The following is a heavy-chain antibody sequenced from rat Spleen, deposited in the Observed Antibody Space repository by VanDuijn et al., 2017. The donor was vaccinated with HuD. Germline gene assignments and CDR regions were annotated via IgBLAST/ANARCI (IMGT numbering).Heavy chain of an antibody. D-gene: IGHD1-6*01. J-gene: IGHJ2*01. CDR3: ARGDDYNYFDY. Sequence: EVQLVESDGGLVQPGRSLKLSCAASGFTFSDYYMAWVRQAPTKGLEWVATISYDGSSTYYRDSVKGRFTLSRDNAISTLYLQMDSLRSEDTATYYCARGDDYNYFDYWGQGVMVTVSS. CDR1: GFTFSDYY. V-gene: IGHV5-29*01. CDR2: ISYDGSST.